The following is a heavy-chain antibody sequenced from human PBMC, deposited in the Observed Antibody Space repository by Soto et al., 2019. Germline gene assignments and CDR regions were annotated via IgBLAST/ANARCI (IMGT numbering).Heavy chain of an antibody. CDR3: ARRPPYCSGGSCYAYYYYYYMDV. J-gene: IGHJ6*03. Sequence: SETLSLTCTVSGGSISSSSYYWGWIRQPPGKGLEWIGSIYYSGSTYYNPSLKSRVTISVDTSKNQFSLKLSSVTAADTAVYYCARRPPYCSGGSCYAYYYYYYMDVWGKGTTVTVSS. D-gene: IGHD2-15*01. V-gene: IGHV4-39*01. CDR1: GGSISSSSYY. CDR2: IYYSGST.